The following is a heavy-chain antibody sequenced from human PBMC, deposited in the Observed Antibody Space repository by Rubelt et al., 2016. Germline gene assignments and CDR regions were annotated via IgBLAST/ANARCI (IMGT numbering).Heavy chain of an antibody. J-gene: IGHJ4*02. Sequence: SYAMHWVRQAPGKGLEWEAVISYDGSNKYYAESVKCRFNISRDNSKNTLYLQMNSLRAEDTAVYYCARAYGFRWFGELFSVLDYWGQGTLVTVS. CDR3: ARAYGFRWFGELFSVLDY. V-gene: IGHV3-30*04. CDR1: SYA. CDR2: ISYDGSNK. D-gene: IGHD3-10*01.